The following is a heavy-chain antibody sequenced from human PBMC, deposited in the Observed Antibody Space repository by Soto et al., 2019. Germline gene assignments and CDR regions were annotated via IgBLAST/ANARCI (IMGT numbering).Heavy chain of an antibody. D-gene: IGHD3-3*01. Sequence: QVQLVESGGGVVQPGRSLRLSCAASGFTFSSYGMHWVRQAPGKGLEWVADISYDGSNKYYADSVKGRFTISRDNSKNTLYLQMNSVRAEDTAVYYCAKGGPDVLRFLEWLSPPDDWGQGTLVTVSS. CDR2: ISYDGSNK. CDR1: GFTFSSYG. J-gene: IGHJ4*02. V-gene: IGHV3-30*18. CDR3: AKGGPDVLRFLEWLSPPDD.